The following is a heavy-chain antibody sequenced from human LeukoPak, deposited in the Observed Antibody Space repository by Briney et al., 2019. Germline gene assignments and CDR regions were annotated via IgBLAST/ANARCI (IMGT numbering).Heavy chain of an antibody. Sequence: SGGSLRLSCATSGFTFSSYGMHWVRQAPGKGLEWVAVIWYDGSNKYYADSVKGRFTISRDNSKNTLYLQMNSLRAEDTAVYYCARDSAIGYFDYWGQGTLVTVSS. V-gene: IGHV3-33*01. J-gene: IGHJ4*02. CDR2: IWYDGSNK. CDR1: GFTFSSYG. CDR3: ARDSAIGYFDY. D-gene: IGHD2-2*01.